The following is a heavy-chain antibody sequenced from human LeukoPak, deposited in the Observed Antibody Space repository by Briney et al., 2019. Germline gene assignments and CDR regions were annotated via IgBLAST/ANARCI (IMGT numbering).Heavy chain of an antibody. CDR2: ISSSGSTI. V-gene: IGHV3-11*01. D-gene: IGHD1-7*01. Sequence: GSLRLSCAASGFTFSDYYMSWIRQAPGKGLEWVSYISSSGSTIYYADSVKGRFTISRDNAKNSLYLQMNSLRAEDTAVYYCARANWNYNWFDPWGQGTLVTVSS. CDR3: ARANWNYNWFDP. J-gene: IGHJ5*02. CDR1: GFTFSDYY.